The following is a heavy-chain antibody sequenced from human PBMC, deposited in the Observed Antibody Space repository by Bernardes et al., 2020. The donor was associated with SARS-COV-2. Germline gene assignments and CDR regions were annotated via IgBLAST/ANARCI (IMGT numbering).Heavy chain of an antibody. Sequence: WGSLRPFFAASGFTCSSYRMSWGRQAPGEGLEWVANIKQDGSEKYYVDSVKGRFTISRDNAKNSLYLQMNSLRAEDTAVYYCARDTIVAYDSSGYYFFWGQGTLVTVSS. CDR2: IKQDGSEK. J-gene: IGHJ4*02. D-gene: IGHD3-22*01. CDR3: ARDTIVAYDSSGYYFF. CDR1: GFTCSSYR. V-gene: IGHV3-7*01.